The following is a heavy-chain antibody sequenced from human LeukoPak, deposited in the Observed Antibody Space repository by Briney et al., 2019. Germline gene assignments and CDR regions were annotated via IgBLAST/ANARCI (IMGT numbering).Heavy chain of an antibody. D-gene: IGHD6-6*01. CDR2: INHSGST. J-gene: IGHJ4*02. CDR1: GGSFSGYY. CDR3: ARHSSSSSLDY. V-gene: IGHV4-34*01. Sequence: PSETLSLTCAVYGGSFSGYYWSWIRQPPGKGLEWIGEINHSGSTNYNPSLKSRVTISVDTSKNQFSLKLSSVTAADTAVYYCARHSSSSSLDYWGQGTLVTVSS.